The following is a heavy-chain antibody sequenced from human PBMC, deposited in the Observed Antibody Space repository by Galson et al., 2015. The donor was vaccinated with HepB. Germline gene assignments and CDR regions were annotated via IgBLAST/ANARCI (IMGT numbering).Heavy chain of an antibody. Sequence: SVKVSCKASGYTFTTSYIHWVRQAPGQGLEWMGIINPSAGTTAYAQKFQGRVTMSRDTSTSTVYMELRSLTSEDTVLYYCARGGMVGNIWGYYFDYWGQGTLVTVSS. J-gene: IGHJ4*02. CDR2: INPSAGTT. CDR1: GYTFTTSY. V-gene: IGHV1-46*01. CDR3: ARGGMVGNIWGYYFDY. D-gene: IGHD2/OR15-2a*01.